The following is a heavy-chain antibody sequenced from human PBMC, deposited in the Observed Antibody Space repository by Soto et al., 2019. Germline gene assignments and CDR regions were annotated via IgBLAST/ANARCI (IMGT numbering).Heavy chain of an antibody. CDR2: ISSSSSFR. D-gene: IGHD2-15*01. CDR3: ARDPPLSVLVVVATDDF. CDR1: GVSLTDQN. V-gene: IGHV3-21*01. J-gene: IGHJ4*02. Sequence: GCCPRLSCASSGVSLTDQNVNWVRQAPGKGLEWVSSISSSSSFRNYADSVKGRFSISRDNDKNLVYLQMDSLRAEDTAVYYCARDPPLSVLVVVATDDFWGQGTLVTVSS.